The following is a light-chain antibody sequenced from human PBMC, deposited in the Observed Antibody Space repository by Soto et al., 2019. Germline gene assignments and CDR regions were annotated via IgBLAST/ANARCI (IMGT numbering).Light chain of an antibody. CDR2: DVT. CDR3: CSYTTSNTRQIV. Sequence: SLPTPPASVSASPGQSITISCTGTSSDVGGYNYVSWYQQQPGKAPKFMIYDVTNRPSGVSNRFSGSKSGNTASLTISGLQAEDEADYYCCSYTTSNTRQIVFGTGTKVTVL. J-gene: IGLJ1*01. CDR1: SSDVGGYNY. V-gene: IGLV2-14*01.